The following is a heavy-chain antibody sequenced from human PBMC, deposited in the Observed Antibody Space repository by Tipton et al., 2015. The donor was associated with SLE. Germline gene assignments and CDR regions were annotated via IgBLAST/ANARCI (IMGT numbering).Heavy chain of an antibody. CDR2: ISYDGSNK. Sequence: SLRLSCAASGFTFSSYGMHWVRQAPGKGLEWVAVISYDGSNKYYADSVKGRFTISRDNSKNTLYLQMNSLRAEDTAVYYCAKNRAVLGFDPWGQGTLVTVSS. V-gene: IGHV3-30*18. CDR1: GFTFSSYG. J-gene: IGHJ5*02. D-gene: IGHD6-19*01. CDR3: AKNRAVLGFDP.